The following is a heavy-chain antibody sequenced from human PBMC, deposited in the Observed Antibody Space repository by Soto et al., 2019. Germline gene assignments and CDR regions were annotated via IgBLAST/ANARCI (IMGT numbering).Heavy chain of an antibody. Sequence: QVQLVQSGAEVKRPGASVKVSCKASGYTFLNYDVAWVRRAPGQGLEWLGWISISKGKTYYEQRLQGRVTMTTDTATTTAYMEATSLRSDDTAVYFCGRKGYIGNFGLDVWGQGTTVTVSS. J-gene: IGHJ6*02. CDR1: GYTFLNYD. V-gene: IGHV1-18*01. CDR3: GRKGYIGNFGLDV. D-gene: IGHD5-12*01. CDR2: ISISKGKT.